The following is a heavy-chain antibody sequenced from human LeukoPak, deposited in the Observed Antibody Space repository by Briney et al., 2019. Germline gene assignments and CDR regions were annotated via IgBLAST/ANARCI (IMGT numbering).Heavy chain of an antibody. CDR3: ARASQRGVDFDY. D-gene: IGHD2-15*01. CDR1: GFTFSSYW. V-gene: IGHV3-74*01. Sequence: GGSLRLSCAASGFTFSSYWMHWVRQAPEKGLVWVSRINSDGSSTSYADSVKGRFTISRDNAKNTLYLQMNSLRAEDTAVYYCARASQRGVDFDYWGQGTLVTVSS. J-gene: IGHJ4*02. CDR2: INSDGSST.